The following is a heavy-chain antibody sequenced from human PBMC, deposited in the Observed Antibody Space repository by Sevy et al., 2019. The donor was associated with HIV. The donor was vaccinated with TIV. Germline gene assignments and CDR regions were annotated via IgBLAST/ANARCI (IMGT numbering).Heavy chain of an antibody. J-gene: IGHJ5*02. CDR3: ARGMVRGVIIEGNNWFDP. D-gene: IGHD3-10*01. Sequence: ASVKVSCKASGYTFTGYYMHWVRQAPGQGLEWMGWINPNSGGTNYAQKFQGRATMTRDTSISTAYMELSRLRSDDTAVYYCARGMVRGVIIEGNNWFDPWGQGTLVTVSS. V-gene: IGHV1-2*02. CDR1: GYTFTGYY. CDR2: INPNSGGT.